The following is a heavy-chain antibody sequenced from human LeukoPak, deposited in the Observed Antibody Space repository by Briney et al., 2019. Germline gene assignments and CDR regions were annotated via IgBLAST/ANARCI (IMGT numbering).Heavy chain of an antibody. CDR3: ARGPLTMMYYFDY. CDR2: IWYDGSNK. Sequence: GGSLRLSCAASGFTFSSYGLHWVRQAPGKGLEWVAVIWYDGSNKYYADSVKGRFTISRDNSKNTLYLQMNSLRAEDTAVYYCARGPLTMMYYFDYWGQGTLVTVSS. J-gene: IGHJ4*02. CDR1: GFTFSSYG. V-gene: IGHV3-33*01. D-gene: IGHD3-22*01.